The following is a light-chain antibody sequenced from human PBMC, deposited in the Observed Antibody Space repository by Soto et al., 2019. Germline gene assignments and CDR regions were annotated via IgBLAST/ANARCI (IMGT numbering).Light chain of an antibody. CDR1: QSVDIN. CDR3: QQYRSWPRT. CDR2: GAS. V-gene: IGKV3-15*01. Sequence: EILLTQSPATLSVSPGETVTLACRASQSVDINLAWYQQKPGQAPRLLIYGASTRATDMPSRFSGRGAGAECTLTISSLQSEDVAVYYCQQYRSWPRTLGQGTKVDIK. J-gene: IGKJ1*01.